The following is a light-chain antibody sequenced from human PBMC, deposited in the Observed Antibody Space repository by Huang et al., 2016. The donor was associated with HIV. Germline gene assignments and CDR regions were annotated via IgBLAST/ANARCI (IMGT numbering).Light chain of an antibody. Sequence: DIQMTQSPSSLSASVGDRVTISCRASQSISNYLNWYQQKSGRAPQLLIYATSNLQTEVPSRFSGGGSGTIFFLTISSLQREDCATYYCQQGFNAPGTFGQGTKVEIK. CDR3: QQGFNAPGT. V-gene: IGKV1-39*01. CDR2: ATS. J-gene: IGKJ1*01. CDR1: QSISNY.